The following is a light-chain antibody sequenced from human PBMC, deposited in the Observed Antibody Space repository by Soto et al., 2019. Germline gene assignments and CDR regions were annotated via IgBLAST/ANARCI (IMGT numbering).Light chain of an antibody. CDR2: EVN. CDR3: CSFTSSNTHV. CDR1: SSDFGNYNL. J-gene: IGLJ1*01. Sequence: QAVVTQPPSVSAAPGQSITISCTGTSSDFGNYNLVSWYQQHPGKVPKLILFEVNKRPSGVSGRFSGSKSGNTASLTISGLQAEDEADYYCCSFTSSNTHVFGTGTKLTVL. V-gene: IGLV2-23*02.